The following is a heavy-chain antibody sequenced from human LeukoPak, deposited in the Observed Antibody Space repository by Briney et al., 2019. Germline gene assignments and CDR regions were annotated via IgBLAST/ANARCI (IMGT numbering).Heavy chain of an antibody. Sequence: GRSLRLSCAASGFTFSSYVMHWVRQAPGKGLEWVTDISYDGSNKFYADSVKGRFTISRDNSKNTLYLQMNSLRAEDTAVYYCATGGASVFLDAFDIWGQGTMVTVSS. CDR1: GFTFSSYV. D-gene: IGHD4-23*01. V-gene: IGHV3-30*03. CDR2: ISYDGSNK. CDR3: ATGGASVFLDAFDI. J-gene: IGHJ3*02.